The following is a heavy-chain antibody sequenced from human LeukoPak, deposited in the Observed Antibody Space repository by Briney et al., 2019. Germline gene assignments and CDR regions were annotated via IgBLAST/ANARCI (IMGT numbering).Heavy chain of an antibody. CDR2: ISAYNGNT. CDR1: GYTFTNYG. V-gene: IGHV1-18*01. J-gene: IGHJ3*02. D-gene: IGHD3-10*01. CDR3: ARDGPYYGSGRGSAFDI. Sequence: ASVKVSCKASGYTFTNYGISWVRQAPGQGLEWMGWISAYNGNTNYAQKLQGRVTVTTDTSTTTAYMELRSLRSDDTAVYYCARDGPYYGSGRGSAFDIWGQGTMVTVSS.